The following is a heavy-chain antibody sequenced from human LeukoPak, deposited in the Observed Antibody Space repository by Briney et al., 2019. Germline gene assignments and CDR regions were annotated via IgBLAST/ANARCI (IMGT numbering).Heavy chain of an antibody. D-gene: IGHD6-13*01. CDR3: AKEGTPQVSTWYDL. CDR2: ITGSGGST. V-gene: IGHV3-23*01. J-gene: IGHJ5*02. Sequence: SGGSLRLSCAASGFTFSSYAMNWVRQAPGRGLEWVSVITGSGGSTYHADSVKGRFTISRDNSKNTLYLQMNSLRAEDTAVDYCAKEGTPQVSTWYDLWGQGTQVIVSS. CDR1: GFTFSSYA.